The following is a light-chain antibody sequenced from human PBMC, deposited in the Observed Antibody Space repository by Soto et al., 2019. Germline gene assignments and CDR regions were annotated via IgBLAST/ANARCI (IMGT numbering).Light chain of an antibody. CDR1: SSDVGTYDL. V-gene: IGLV2-14*02. J-gene: IGLJ2*01. CDR2: EAT. CDR3: SSYTSSSTEVV. Sequence: QSALTQPASVSGSPGQSITISCTGTSSDVGTYDLVSWYQHHPGAAPKLIIYEATRRPSGISNRFSGSKSGNTASLTISGLQAEDEADYYFSSYTSSSTEVVFGGGTQLTVL.